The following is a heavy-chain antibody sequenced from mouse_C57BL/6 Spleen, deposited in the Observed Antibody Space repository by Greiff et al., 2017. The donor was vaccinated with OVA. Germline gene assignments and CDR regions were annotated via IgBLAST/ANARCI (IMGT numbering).Heavy chain of an antibody. CDR3: ARSPYYGSSYYAMDY. V-gene: IGHV1-4*01. J-gene: IGHJ4*01. CDR2: INPSSGYT. Sequence: VQLQESGAELARPGASVKMSCKASGYTFTSYTMHWVKQRPGQGLEWIGYINPSSGYTKYNQKFKDKATLTADKSSSTAYMQLSSLTSEDSAVYYCARSPYYGSSYYAMDYWGQGTSVTVSS. CDR1: GYTFTSYT. D-gene: IGHD1-1*01.